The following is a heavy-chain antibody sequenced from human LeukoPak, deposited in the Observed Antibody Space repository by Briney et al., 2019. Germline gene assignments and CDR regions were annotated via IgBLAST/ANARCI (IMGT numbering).Heavy chain of an antibody. Sequence: GGSLRLSCAASRFTFTSYAMSWVRQAPGKGLEWVSSITDSGCRTYYADSVKVRFTISRDNAKNSLYLQMNSLRAEDTAVYYCARDRKLYYYGSGIGVWFDPWGQGTLVTVSS. CDR3: ARDRKLYYYGSGIGVWFDP. CDR2: ITDSGCRT. CDR1: RFTFTSYA. J-gene: IGHJ5*02. V-gene: IGHV3-23*01. D-gene: IGHD3-10*01.